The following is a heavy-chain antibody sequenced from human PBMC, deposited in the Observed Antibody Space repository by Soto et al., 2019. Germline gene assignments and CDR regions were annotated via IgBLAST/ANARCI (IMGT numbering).Heavy chain of an antibody. Sequence: IQLVQSAGEVKRPGASVKVSCKASGYTFNTFGITWVRQAPGQGLEWMGCVSGYSDKRDYSRKLQDRITLTADPSTTTSYMELRSLTSDDTAVYYCARGWGKYFGVNAFWGPGTLVTVSS. CDR3: ARGWGKYFGVNAF. CDR1: GYTFNTFG. V-gene: IGHV1-18*01. J-gene: IGHJ4*02. D-gene: IGHD2-8*01. CDR2: VSGYSDKR.